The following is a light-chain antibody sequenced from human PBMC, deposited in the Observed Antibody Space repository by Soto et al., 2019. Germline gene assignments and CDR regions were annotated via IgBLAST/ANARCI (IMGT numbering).Light chain of an antibody. Sequence: EIVLTQSPDILSLSPGERATLSCRASQGMSSAYLAWFQQKPGQTPTLLIYGASTKATGIPDRFSGSGSGTDFTLTISRLEPEDFAVYYCQQYGSSSWTFGQGTQVEIK. CDR1: QGMSSAY. CDR2: GAS. CDR3: QQYGSSSWT. V-gene: IGKV3-20*01. J-gene: IGKJ1*01.